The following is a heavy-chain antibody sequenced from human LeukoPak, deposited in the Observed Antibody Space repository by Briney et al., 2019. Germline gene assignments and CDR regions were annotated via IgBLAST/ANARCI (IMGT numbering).Heavy chain of an antibody. V-gene: IGHV1-69*10. J-gene: IGHJ6*02. Sequence: SVKVSCKASGGTFSSYAISWVRQAPGQGLEWMGGIIPILGIANYAQKFQGRVTITADKSTSTAYMELSSLRSEDTAVYYCAIAPLAYCGGDCFHNYYYYGMDVWGQGTTVTVSS. CDR3: AIAPLAYCGGDCFHNYYYYGMDV. CDR1: GGTFSSYA. D-gene: IGHD2-21*02. CDR2: IIPILGIA.